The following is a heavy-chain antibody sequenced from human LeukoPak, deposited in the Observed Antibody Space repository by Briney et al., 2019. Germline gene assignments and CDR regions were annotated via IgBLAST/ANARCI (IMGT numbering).Heavy chain of an antibody. V-gene: IGHV4-61*02. CDR2: MYTSGSS. J-gene: IGHJ3*02. CDR1: GGSVSSGAYY. CDR3: AGAPNNYYDSSGYLLNAFDI. Sequence: SQTLSLTCTVSGGSVSSGAYYWHWIRQPAGKGLEWIGRMYTSGSSNYNPSLKSRVTISIDTSNDQFSLKLSSVTAADTAVYYCAGAPNNYYDSSGYLLNAFDIWGQGTIVTVSS. D-gene: IGHD3-22*01.